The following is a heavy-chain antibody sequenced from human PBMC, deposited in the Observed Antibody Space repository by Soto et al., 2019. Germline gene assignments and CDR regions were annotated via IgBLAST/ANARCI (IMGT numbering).Heavy chain of an antibody. D-gene: IGHD6-19*01. CDR2: ISGSGGST. CDR3: AKGLHSDSGRYIPFDY. Sequence: GGSLRLSCAASGFTFSSYAMSWVRQAPGKGLEWVSAISGSGGSTYYADSVKGRFTISRDNSKNTLYLQMNSLRAEDTAVYYCAKGLHSDSGRYIPFDYWGQGTLVTVSS. V-gene: IGHV3-23*01. CDR1: GFTFSSYA. J-gene: IGHJ4*02.